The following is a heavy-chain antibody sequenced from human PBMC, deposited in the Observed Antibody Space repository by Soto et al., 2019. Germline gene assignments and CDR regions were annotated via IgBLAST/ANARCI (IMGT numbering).Heavy chain of an antibody. D-gene: IGHD3-22*01. CDR2: IIPILGIA. V-gene: IGHV1-69*02. CDR1: GGTFSSYT. J-gene: IGHJ6*01. CDR3: ARADSSGTYYYYGMDV. Sequence: ASVKVSCKASGGTFSSYTISWVRQAPGQGLEWMGRIIPILGIANYAQKFQGRVTITADKSTSTAYMELSSLRSEDTAVYYCARADSSGTYYYYGMDVWGQGTTVTVSS.